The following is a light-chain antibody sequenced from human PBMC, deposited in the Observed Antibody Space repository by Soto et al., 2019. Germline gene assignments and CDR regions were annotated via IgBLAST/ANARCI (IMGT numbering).Light chain of an antibody. CDR1: SSNIGGNT. Sequence: QSVLTQPPSASGTPGQRVTISCSTSSSNIGGNTVNWYQQVPGTAPKLLIFRYDQRPSGVTDRFSGSKSGTSASLAISGLQSEDEADYYCAAWDSSLNGYVFGTGTKLTVL. V-gene: IGLV1-44*01. CDR2: RYD. J-gene: IGLJ1*01. CDR3: AAWDSSLNGYV.